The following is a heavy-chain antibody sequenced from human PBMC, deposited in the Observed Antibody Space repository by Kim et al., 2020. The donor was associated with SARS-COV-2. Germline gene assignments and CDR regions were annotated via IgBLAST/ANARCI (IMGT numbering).Heavy chain of an antibody. V-gene: IGHV3-64D*06. D-gene: IGHD1-7*01. CDR2: TTRSGGGS. CDR3: VRYGRNYGAVL. Sequence: GGSLRLSCAASGFTFSDYAINWVRQAPGKGLEYVSATTRSGGGSFYADSVEGRFTISRDNSKNTLYLQMNSLRMEDTSLYYCVRYGRNYGAVLWGQGTLVIVSP. J-gene: IGHJ4*02. CDR1: GFTFSDYA.